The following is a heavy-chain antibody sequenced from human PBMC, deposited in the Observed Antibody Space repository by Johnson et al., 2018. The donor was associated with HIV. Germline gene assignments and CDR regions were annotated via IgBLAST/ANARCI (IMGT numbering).Heavy chain of an antibody. CDR1: GFTFSSYA. J-gene: IGHJ3*02. Sequence: EKLVESGGGLVQPGGSLRLSCAASGFTFSSYAMSWVRQAPGKGLEWVSAISGSGSTIYYADSVKGRFTISRDNAKKSLYLQINSLRAEDTAVYYCARAQLLADDAFNNWGQGTMVTVSS. CDR3: ARAQLLADDAFNN. V-gene: IGHV3-48*04. D-gene: IGHD6-6*01. CDR2: ISGSGSTI.